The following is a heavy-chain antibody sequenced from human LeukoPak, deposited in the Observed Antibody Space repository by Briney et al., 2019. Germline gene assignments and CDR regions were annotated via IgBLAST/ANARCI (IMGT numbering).Heavy chain of an antibody. CDR3: AKGYNSGWYIPFDM. V-gene: IGHV3-23*01. CDR1: GFTFSNYA. Sequence: GGSLRLSCAASGFTFSNYAMTWVRQAPGKGLEWVSGISGRGSNTYFAESVKGRFTISRDNSQNTLYLQMNSLRAEDTAVYYCAKGYNSGWYIPFDMWGQGTMVTVSS. J-gene: IGHJ3*02. D-gene: IGHD6-19*01. CDR2: ISGRGSNT.